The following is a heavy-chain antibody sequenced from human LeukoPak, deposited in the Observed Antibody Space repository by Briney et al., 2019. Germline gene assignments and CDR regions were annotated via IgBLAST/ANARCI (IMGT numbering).Heavy chain of an antibody. CDR3: ARDYYDSSGYYDVYAFDI. D-gene: IGHD3-22*01. V-gene: IGHV4-30-2*01. Sequence: SQTLSLTCAVSGGSISSGGYSWSWIRQPPGKGLEWIGYIYHSGSTYYNPSLKSRVTISVDRSKNQFSLKLSSVTAADTAVYYCARDYYDSSGYYDVYAFDIWGQGTMVTVSP. CDR2: IYHSGST. J-gene: IGHJ3*02. CDR1: GGSISSGGYS.